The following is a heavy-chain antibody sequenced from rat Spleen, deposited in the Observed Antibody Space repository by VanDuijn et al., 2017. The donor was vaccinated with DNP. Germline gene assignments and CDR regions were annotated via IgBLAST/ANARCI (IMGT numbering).Heavy chain of an antibody. Sequence: EVQLVESGGGLVQPGRSLKLSCAASGFTFSAYYMAWVRQAPAKGLEWVAYITGSGGNTYYPDSVKGRFTISRDNAKNTLYLQMNRLRSEDTATYYCAKNRYGGYQPYAMDVWGQGTSVTVSS. V-gene: IGHV5-25*01. J-gene: IGHJ4*01. CDR3: AKNRYGGYQPYAMDV. CDR2: ITGSGGNT. D-gene: IGHD1-11*01. CDR1: GFTFSAYY.